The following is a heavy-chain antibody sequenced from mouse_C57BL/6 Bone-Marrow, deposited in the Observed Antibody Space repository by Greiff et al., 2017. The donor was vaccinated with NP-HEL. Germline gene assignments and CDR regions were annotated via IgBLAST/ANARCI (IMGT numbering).Heavy chain of an antibody. CDR3: ARRGLRRSNWYFDV. CDR1: GFSLTSYG. CDR2: IWSGGST. Sequence: VQLQQSGPGLVQPSQSLSITCTVSGFSLTSYGVHWVRQSPGKGLEWLGVIWSGGSTDYNAAFISRLSISKDNSKSQVFFKMNSLQADDTAIYYCARRGLRRSNWYFDVWGTGTTVTVSS. J-gene: IGHJ1*03. V-gene: IGHV2-2*01. D-gene: IGHD2-4*01.